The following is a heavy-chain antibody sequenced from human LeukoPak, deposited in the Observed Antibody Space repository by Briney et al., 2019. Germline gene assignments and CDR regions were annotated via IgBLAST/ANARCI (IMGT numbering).Heavy chain of an antibody. CDR1: GFTLSNNW. CDR3: TGHHQAYSRTY. D-gene: IGHD4-11*01. CDR2: INGDGSST. Sequence: QTGGSLRLSCAAFGFTLSNNWMHWVRQAPGKGLVWVSRINGDGSSTSYADSVKGRFTISRDNAKNTLYLQMNSLRAEDTAVYYCTGHHQAYSRTYWGQGTLVTVSS. J-gene: IGHJ4*02. V-gene: IGHV3-74*01.